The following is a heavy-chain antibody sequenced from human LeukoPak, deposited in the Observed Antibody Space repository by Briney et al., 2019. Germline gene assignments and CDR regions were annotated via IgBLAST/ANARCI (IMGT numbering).Heavy chain of an antibody. CDR1: GYTFTSYD. J-gene: IGHJ4*02. CDR3: ARGKYSSSWWTTDPVDY. D-gene: IGHD6-13*01. V-gene: IGHV1-8*01. CDR2: MNPNSGNT. Sequence: ASVKVSCKASGYTFTSYDINWVRQATGQGLEWMGWMNPNSGNTGYAQKFQGRVIMTRNTSISTAYMELSSLRSEDTAVYYCARGKYSSSWWTTDPVDYWGQGTLVTVSS.